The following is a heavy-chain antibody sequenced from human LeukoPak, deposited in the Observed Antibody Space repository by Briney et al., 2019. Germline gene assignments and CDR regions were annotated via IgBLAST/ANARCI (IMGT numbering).Heavy chain of an antibody. Sequence: SETLSLTCAVYGGSFSGYYRSWIRQPPGKGLEWIGEINHSGSTNYNPSLKSRVTISVDTSKNQFSLKLSSVTAVDTAVYYCARGPRRFGYWGQGTLVTVSS. V-gene: IGHV4-34*01. CDR2: INHSGST. CDR1: GGSFSGYY. J-gene: IGHJ4*02. CDR3: ARGPRRFGY.